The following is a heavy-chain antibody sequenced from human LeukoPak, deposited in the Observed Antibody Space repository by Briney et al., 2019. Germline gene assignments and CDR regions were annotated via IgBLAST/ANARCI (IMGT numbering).Heavy chain of an antibody. CDR1: GFTFSSYV. Sequence: PGGSLRLSCAASGFTFSSYVMHWVRQAPGKGLEWVAIISYDGSNEYYADSVKGRFTISRDNTKNTLYLQMNSLRAEDTAMYYCARRGAATDAFDIWGQGTMVTVSS. CDR2: ISYDGSNE. D-gene: IGHD1-26*01. J-gene: IGHJ3*02. V-gene: IGHV3-30*04. CDR3: ARRGAATDAFDI.